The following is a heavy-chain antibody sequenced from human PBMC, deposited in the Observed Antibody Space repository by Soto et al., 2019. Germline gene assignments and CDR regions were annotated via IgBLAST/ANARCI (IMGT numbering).Heavy chain of an antibody. CDR2: LTISGNTV. CDR3: ARVSWREKYGMDV. J-gene: IGHJ6*02. CDR1: GFPFSDSY. V-gene: IGHV3-11*01. Sequence: PGGSLRLSCAASGFPFSDSYMSWIRQAPGKGLEWISYLTISGNTVYYADSLKGRFTISRDNAKNSLYLQMNRLRAEDTAVYYCARVSWREKYGMDVWGQGTTVTVSS.